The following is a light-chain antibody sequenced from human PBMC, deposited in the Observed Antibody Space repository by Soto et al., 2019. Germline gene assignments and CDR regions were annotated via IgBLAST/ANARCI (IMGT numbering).Light chain of an antibody. CDR1: SSDVGAYNY. CDR2: EVR. V-gene: IGLV2-14*01. CDR3: CSYTTSSTWL. J-gene: IGLJ3*02. Sequence: QSALTQPASVSASPGQSITIFCTGTSSDVGAYNYVSWYQQHPGRAPKLVISEVRNRPSGVSNRFSGSKSGNTASLTISGLQADDEADYFCCSYTTSSTWLFGGGTKLTVL.